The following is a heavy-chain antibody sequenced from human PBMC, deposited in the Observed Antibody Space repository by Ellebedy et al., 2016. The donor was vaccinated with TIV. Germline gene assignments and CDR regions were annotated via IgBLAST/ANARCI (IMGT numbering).Heavy chain of an antibody. J-gene: IGHJ4*02. Sequence: ASVKVSCXASGYTFTSYYMHWVRQAPGQGLEWMGIINPSGGSTSYAQKFQGRVTMTRDTSTSTVYMELSSLRSEDTAVYYCARDRVGTVRIAAAGTEPLDYWGQGTLVTVSS. CDR1: GYTFTSYY. V-gene: IGHV1-46*01. CDR3: ARDRVGTVRIAAAGTEPLDY. D-gene: IGHD6-13*01. CDR2: INPSGGST.